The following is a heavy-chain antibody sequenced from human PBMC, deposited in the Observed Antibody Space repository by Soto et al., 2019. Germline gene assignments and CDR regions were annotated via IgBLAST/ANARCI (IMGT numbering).Heavy chain of an antibody. D-gene: IGHD5-18*01. J-gene: IGHJ5*02. CDR2: IYHSGST. CDR3: AAGSAMVYNWFDP. V-gene: IGHV4-4*02. Sequence: SETLSLTCAVSGGSISSSNWWSWVRQPPGKGLEWIGEIYHSGSTNYNPSLKSRVTISVDKSKNQFSLKLSSVTAADTAVYYCAAGSAMVYNWFDPWGQGTLVTVSS. CDR1: GGSISSSNW.